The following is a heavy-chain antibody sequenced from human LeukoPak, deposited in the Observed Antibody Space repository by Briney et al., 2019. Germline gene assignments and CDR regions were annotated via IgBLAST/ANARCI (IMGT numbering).Heavy chain of an antibody. CDR1: GGSFSGYY. J-gene: IGHJ4*02. V-gene: IGHV4-34*01. Sequence: SETLSLTCAVYGGSFSGYYWSWIRQPPGKGLEWIGEINHSGSTNYNPSLKSRVTISVDTSKNQFSLKLSSVTAADTAVYYCARVRYYDSSGQTTIDYWGQGTLVTVSS. D-gene: IGHD3-22*01. CDR3: ARVRYYDSSGQTTIDY. CDR2: INHSGST.